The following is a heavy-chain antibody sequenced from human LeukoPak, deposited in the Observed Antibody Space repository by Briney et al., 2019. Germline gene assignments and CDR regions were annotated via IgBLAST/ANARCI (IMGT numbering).Heavy chain of an antibody. D-gene: IGHD6-13*01. Sequence: KPSETLSLTCTVSGGSISSSSYYWGWIRQPSGKGLEWIGSIYYSGSTYYNPSLKSRVTISVDTSKNQFSLKLSSVTAADTAVYYCARLLRVTAAAKGYFDYWGQGTLVTVSS. CDR2: IYYSGST. J-gene: IGHJ4*02. V-gene: IGHV4-39*01. CDR1: GGSISSSSYY. CDR3: ARLLRVTAAAKGYFDY.